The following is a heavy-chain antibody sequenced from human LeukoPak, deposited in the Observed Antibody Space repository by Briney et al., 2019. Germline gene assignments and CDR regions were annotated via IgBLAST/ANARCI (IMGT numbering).Heavy chain of an antibody. D-gene: IGHD5-18*01. J-gene: IGHJ5*02. V-gene: IGHV3-30*02. CDR2: IRYDGSNK. Sequence: PGGSLRISCAASGFTFSSYGMHWVRQAPGKGLEWVAFIRYDGSNKYYADSVKGRFTISRDNSKNTLYLQMNSLRAEDTAVYYCAREGYSYGYGWFDPWGQGTLVTVSS. CDR3: AREGYSYGYGWFDP. CDR1: GFTFSSYG.